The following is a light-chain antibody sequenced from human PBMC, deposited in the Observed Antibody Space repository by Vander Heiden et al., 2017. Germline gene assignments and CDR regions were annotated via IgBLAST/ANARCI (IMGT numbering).Light chain of an antibody. Sequence: QSVLTQPPSASGAPGQRVTISCTGSSSNIGGGYGVHCYQHLPTTAPPLLFYGDMSRPAGVPARFSCSTSGTSASAAITVRQAEEEADYYCQSYDDSRRGYLVFGGGTKLTVL. J-gene: IGLJ2*01. CDR3: QSYDDSRRGYLV. V-gene: IGLV1-40*01. CDR1: SSNIGGGYG. CDR2: GDM.